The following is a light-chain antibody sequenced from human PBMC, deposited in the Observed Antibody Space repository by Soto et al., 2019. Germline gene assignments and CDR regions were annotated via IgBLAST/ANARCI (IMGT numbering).Light chain of an antibody. J-gene: IGKJ4*01. CDR2: GAS. CDR3: QQFSSYPLT. Sequence: EIVLTHSPGTLSLSPGERATLSCSASQSLSSNYLAWYQQKPGQAPRLLIYGASSRATGIPDRFSGGGSGTDFTLTISRLEPEDFAVYYCQQFSSYPLTFGGGTKVDIK. CDR1: QSLSSNY. V-gene: IGKV3-20*01.